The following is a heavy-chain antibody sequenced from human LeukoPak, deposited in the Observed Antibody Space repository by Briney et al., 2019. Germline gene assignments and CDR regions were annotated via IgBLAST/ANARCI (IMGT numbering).Heavy chain of an antibody. CDR1: GFTFSSYW. J-gene: IGHJ4*02. Sequence: PGGSLRLSCVVSGFTFSSYWMSWVRQAPGKGPEWVANIRPDGSDEYYVDSVKGRFTISRDNAKNSLYLQMNSLRAEDTAVYYCAREGTDYWGQGTLVTVSS. D-gene: IGHD1/OR15-1a*01. V-gene: IGHV3-7*01. CDR2: IRPDGSDE. CDR3: AREGTDY.